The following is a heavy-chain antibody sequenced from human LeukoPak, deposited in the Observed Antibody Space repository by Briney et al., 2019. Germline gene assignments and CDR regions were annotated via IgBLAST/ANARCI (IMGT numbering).Heavy chain of an antibody. D-gene: IGHD3-10*01. CDR2: IIPIFGTA. CDR1: GGTFSSYA. J-gene: IGHJ6*02. Sequence: SVKVSCKASGGTFSSYAISWVRQAPGQGLEWMGGIIPIFGTANYAQKFQGRVTITADESTSTAYMELGSLRPEDTAVYYCARLWFGELFTPKAGMDVWGQGTTVTVSS. CDR3: ARLWFGELFTPKAGMDV. V-gene: IGHV1-69*13.